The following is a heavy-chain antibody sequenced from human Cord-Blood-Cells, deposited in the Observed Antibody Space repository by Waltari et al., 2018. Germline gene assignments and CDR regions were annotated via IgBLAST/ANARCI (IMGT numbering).Heavy chain of an antibody. CDR1: GGSFSGYY. D-gene: IGHD3-3*01. CDR2: INHSGST. V-gene: IGHV4-34*01. J-gene: IGHJ6*02. Sequence: QVQLQQWGAGLLKPSETLSLTCAVYGGSFSGYYWSWIRQPPGKGLEWIGEINHSGSTNYNLSLTSRVTISVDTSKNHFSLKLSSVTAADTAVYYCARGVRITIFGVVINHYYYYGMDVWGQGTTVTVSS. CDR3: ARGVRITIFGVVINHYYYYGMDV.